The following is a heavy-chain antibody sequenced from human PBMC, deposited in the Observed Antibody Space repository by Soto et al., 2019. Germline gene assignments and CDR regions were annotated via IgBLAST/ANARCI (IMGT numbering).Heavy chain of an antibody. D-gene: IGHD3-3*01. CDR3: ASGLYYDFWSGLGLDD. Sequence: ETLSLTCTVSGGSISSYYWSWIRQPPGKGLEWIGYIYYSGSTNYNPSLKSRVTISVDTSKNQFSLKLSSVTAADTAVYYCASGLYYDFWSGLGLDDWGQGTLVTVSS. J-gene: IGHJ4*02. CDR2: IYYSGST. CDR1: GGSISSYY. V-gene: IGHV4-59*01.